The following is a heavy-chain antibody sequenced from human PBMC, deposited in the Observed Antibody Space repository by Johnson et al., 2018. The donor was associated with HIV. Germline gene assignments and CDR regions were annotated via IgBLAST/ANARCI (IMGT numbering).Heavy chain of an antibody. V-gene: IGHV3-74*02. D-gene: IGHD1-26*01. J-gene: IGHJ3*01. CDR3: ARSRWADDAFDG. CDR2: IDTEGSGT. CDR1: GFSFSTYW. Sequence: VQLVESGGGLVKPGESLRLSCAASGFSFSTYWMHWVLRVPGKGLVWVSRIDTEGSGTTYADSVKGRFTISRDNAKNTVYLQMISLRAEDMAVYYCARSRWADDAFDGWGQGTMVTVSP.